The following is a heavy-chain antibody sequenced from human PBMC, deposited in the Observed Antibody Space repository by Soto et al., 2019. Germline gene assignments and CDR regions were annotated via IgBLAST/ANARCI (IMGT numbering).Heavy chain of an antibody. D-gene: IGHD1-26*01. CDR3: AIAQIGSGSWDVFDI. V-gene: IGHV4-34*01. CDR1: GGSFSGYY. Sequence: SETLSLTCAVYGGSFSGYYWSWIRQPPGKGLEWIGEINHSGSTNYNPSLKSRVTISVDTSKNQFSLKLSSVTAADTAVYYCAIAQIGSGSWDVFDIWGQGTMVTVSS. J-gene: IGHJ3*02. CDR2: INHSGST.